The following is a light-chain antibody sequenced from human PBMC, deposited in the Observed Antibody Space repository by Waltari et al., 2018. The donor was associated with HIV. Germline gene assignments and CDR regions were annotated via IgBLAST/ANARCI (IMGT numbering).Light chain of an antibody. J-gene: IGLJ2*01. Sequence: SFELTQPPSVSVSPGQTASITCSGDKLGDKYSCWYQQKPGQSPVLVIYEDTKRPSGIPVRFSASNSGQTATLTISGTQAMDEADYYCQTWDSTTVVFGGGTKLTV. CDR3: QTWDSTTVV. CDR2: EDT. CDR1: KLGDKY. V-gene: IGLV3-1*01.